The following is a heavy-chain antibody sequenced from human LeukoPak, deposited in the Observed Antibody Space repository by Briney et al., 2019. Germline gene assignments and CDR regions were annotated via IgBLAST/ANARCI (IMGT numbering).Heavy chain of an antibody. D-gene: IGHD2-15*01. J-gene: IGHJ6*02. CDR3: ARDGLALHYYYYGMDV. CDR1: GFTFSTYA. V-gene: IGHV3-23*01. CDR2: MSGSGGST. Sequence: GGSLRLSCAASGFTFSTYAMSWVRQAPGKGLEWVSGMSGSGGSTYYADSVKGRFTISRDNSKKTLNLQMNSLRAEDTAVYYCARDGLALHYYYYGMDVWGQGTTVTVSS.